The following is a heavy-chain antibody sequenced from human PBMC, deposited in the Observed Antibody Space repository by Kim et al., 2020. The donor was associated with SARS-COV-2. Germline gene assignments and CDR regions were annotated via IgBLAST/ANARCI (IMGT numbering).Heavy chain of an antibody. CDR2: IYYSGST. CDR1: GGSISSYY. Sequence: SETLSLTCTVSGGSISSYYWSWIRQPPGKGLEWIGYIYYSGSTNYNPSLKSRVTISVDTSKNQFSLKLSSVTAADTAVYYCARVKGGLPPGYYYGMDVWGQGTTVTVSS. D-gene: IGHD3-16*01. CDR3: ARVKGGLPPGYYYGMDV. V-gene: IGHV4-59*01. J-gene: IGHJ6*02.